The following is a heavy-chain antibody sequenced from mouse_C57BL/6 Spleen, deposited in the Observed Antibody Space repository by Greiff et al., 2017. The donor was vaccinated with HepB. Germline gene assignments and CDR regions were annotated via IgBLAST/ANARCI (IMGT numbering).Heavy chain of an antibody. Sequence: QVQLKESGAELARPGASVKLSCNASGYTFTSYGISWVKQRTGQGLEWIGEIYPRSGNTYYNEKFKGKATLTADKSSSTAYMELRSLTSEDSAVYFCARGGDYYAMDYWGQGTSVTVSS. CDR3: ARGGDYYAMDY. CDR2: IYPRSGNT. V-gene: IGHV1-81*01. CDR1: GYTFTSYG. J-gene: IGHJ4*01.